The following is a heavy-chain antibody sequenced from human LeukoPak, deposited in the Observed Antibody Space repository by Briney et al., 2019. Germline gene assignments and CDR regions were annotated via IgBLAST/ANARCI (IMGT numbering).Heavy chain of an antibody. CDR1: GFTFSNYA. V-gene: IGHV3-23*01. D-gene: IGHD6-13*01. Sequence: GGSLRLSCAASGFTFSNYAMRWVRQAPGKGLEWVSGISGSGDSTYYADSVKGRFTISRDNSKNSLYLQMNGLRADDTAVYYCTSGGEQQLDRFDYWGQGTLVTVSS. CDR3: TSGGEQQLDRFDY. CDR2: ISGSGDST. J-gene: IGHJ4*02.